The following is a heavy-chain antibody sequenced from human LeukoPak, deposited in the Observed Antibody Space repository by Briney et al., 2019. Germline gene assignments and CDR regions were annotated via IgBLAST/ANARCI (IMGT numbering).Heavy chain of an antibody. CDR3: ARSTRGGYWFDP. Sequence: ASVKVSCKASGYTFTSYGISWVRQAPGQGLEWMGWISAYNGNTNYAQKFQGRVTMTRDTSTSTVYMELSSLRSEDTAVYYCARSTRGGYWFDPWGQGTLVTVSS. CDR2: ISAYNGNT. V-gene: IGHV1-18*01. D-gene: IGHD3-16*01. J-gene: IGHJ5*02. CDR1: GYTFTSYG.